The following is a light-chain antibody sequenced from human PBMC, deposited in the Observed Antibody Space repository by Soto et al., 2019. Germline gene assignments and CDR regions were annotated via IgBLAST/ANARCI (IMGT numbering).Light chain of an antibody. Sequence: EIVVTQSPGTLSLSPGERATLSCRASQSVSSSYLVWYQQKPGQAPMLLIYGASSRATGIPDRFSGSGSGTDFTLTISRLEPEDFAVYYCQQNTNSTHMYTFGQGTKMEIK. CDR1: QSVSSSY. CDR2: GAS. CDR3: QQNTNSTHMYT. V-gene: IGKV3-20*01. J-gene: IGKJ2*01.